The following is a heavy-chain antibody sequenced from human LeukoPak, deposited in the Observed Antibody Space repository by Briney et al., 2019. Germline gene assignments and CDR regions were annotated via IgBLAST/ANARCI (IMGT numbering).Heavy chain of an antibody. V-gene: IGHV4-4*07. D-gene: IGHD6-6*01. CDR3: ARGGEYSSSSSLFDF. J-gene: IGHJ4*02. CDR2: IYTSGST. Sequence: PSETLSLTCTVSGGSISSYYWSWIRQPAGKGLEWIGRIYTSGSTNYNPSLKSRVTMSVDTSKNQFSLKLSSVTAADTAVYYCARGGEYSSSSSLFDFWGQGTLVTVSS. CDR1: GGSISSYY.